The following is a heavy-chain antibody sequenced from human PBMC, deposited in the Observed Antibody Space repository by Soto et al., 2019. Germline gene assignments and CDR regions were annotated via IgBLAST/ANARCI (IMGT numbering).Heavy chain of an antibody. V-gene: IGHV4-4*02. J-gene: IGHJ2*01. D-gene: IGHD3-10*01. Sequence: QVQLQESGPGLVKPSGTLSLTCAVSSDSISSSNWWSWVRQPPGKGLEWIGEIYHSGSTNYNPSLKSRVTISVDKSKNQFSLKLTSVTAADTAIYYCARPRGGYYGDHRYFDLWGRGTLVTVSS. CDR1: SDSISSSNW. CDR2: IYHSGST. CDR3: ARPRGGYYGDHRYFDL.